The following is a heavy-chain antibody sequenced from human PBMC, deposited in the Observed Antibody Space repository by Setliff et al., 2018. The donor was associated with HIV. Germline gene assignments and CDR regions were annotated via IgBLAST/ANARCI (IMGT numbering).Heavy chain of an antibody. J-gene: IGHJ3*01. V-gene: IGHV3-23*01. CDR1: GFTFSTYA. CDR3: AKQRYYDGNAGFDV. Sequence: GGSLRLSCVASGFTFSTYAINWVRLAPGRGLEWVSSISGSGYPYYADSVKGRFTISRDNSKNTLFLRMDSLRAEDTALYYCAKQRYYDGNAGFDVWGQGTMVTVSS. CDR2: ISGSGYP. D-gene: IGHD3-3*01.